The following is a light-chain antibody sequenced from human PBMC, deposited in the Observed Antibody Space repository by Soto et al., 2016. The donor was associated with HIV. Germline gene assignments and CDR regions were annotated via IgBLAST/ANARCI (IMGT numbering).Light chain of an antibody. CDR1: QSLVHSDGNTY. J-gene: IGKJ1*01. CDR2: RIS. CDR3: MQGTHWRT. V-gene: IGKV2-30*02. Sequence: DVVLTQSPRSLPVTLGQPASISCRSSQSLVHSDGNTYLTWFHQRPGQSPRRLIYRISTRDSGVPDRFSGSGSVTDFTLKISRVEAEDVGVYYCMQGTHWRTFGQGTTVEIK.